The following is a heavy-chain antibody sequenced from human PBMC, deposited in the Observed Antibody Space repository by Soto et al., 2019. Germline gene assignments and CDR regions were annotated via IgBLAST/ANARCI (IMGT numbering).Heavy chain of an antibody. D-gene: IGHD6-19*01. J-gene: IGHJ4*02. Sequence: QLQLQESGPGLVKPSETLSLTCTVSGDSVSSSNYYWGWIRQPPGKGLEWIGSVYYSGSTYYNPSFKSRVTMSVDTSKNQFSLKLSSVTAADAAVYYCARHPTFSGWEYYFDYWGQGTPVTVSS. CDR2: VYYSGST. CDR1: GDSVSSSNYY. V-gene: IGHV4-39*01. CDR3: ARHPTFSGWEYYFDY.